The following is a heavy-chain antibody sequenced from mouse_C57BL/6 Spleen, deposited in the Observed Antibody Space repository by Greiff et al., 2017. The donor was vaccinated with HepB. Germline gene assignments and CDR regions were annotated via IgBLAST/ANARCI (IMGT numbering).Heavy chain of an antibody. V-gene: IGHV1-26*01. CDR3: ASDPTVLSFAY. CDR2: INTNNGGT. Sequence: EVQLQQSGPELVKPGASVKISCKASGYTFTDYYMNWVKQSHGKSLEWIGDINTNNGGTSYNQKFKGKATLTVDKSASTAYMELRSLTSEDSAGYYCASDPTVLSFAYWGQGTLVTVSA. CDR1: GYTFTDYY. D-gene: IGHD1-1*01. J-gene: IGHJ3*01.